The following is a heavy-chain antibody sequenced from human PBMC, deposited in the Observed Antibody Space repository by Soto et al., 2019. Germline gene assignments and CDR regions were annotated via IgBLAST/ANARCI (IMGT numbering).Heavy chain of an antibody. CDR1: GFTFSNAW. D-gene: IGHD2-8*01. V-gene: IGHV3-15*01. Sequence: EVQLVESGGGLVKPGGSLRLSCAGSGFTFSNAWMSWVRRAPGKGLEWVGRIKSDAYGGAIDYAAPVKGRFTISRDDSKNTLFLQMNNLRAEDTAVYSCTTTKGRLEPPTNVFWCQGTAVIVSS. J-gene: IGHJ4*02. CDR3: TTTKGRLEPPTNVF. CDR2: IKSDAYGGAI.